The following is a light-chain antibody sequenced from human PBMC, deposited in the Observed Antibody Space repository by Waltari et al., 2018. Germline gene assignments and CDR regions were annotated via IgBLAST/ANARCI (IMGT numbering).Light chain of an antibody. V-gene: IGLV3-19*01. CDR1: SLRRYY. CDR3: HSRETFSTRL. J-gene: IGLJ2*01. CDR2: GQD. Sequence: SSDLTQDPSLSVALGQTVRITCQGDSLRRYYASCYQQRPGQAPILVLYGQDNRPSGFPDRFSGSTAGNTASLTITGAQAEDEADYYCHSRETFSTRLFGGGTRLTV.